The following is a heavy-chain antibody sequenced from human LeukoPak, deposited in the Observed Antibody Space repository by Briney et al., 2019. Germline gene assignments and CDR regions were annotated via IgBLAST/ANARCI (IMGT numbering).Heavy chain of an antibody. CDR3: ASGTGPPDY. CDR1: GGSISSYY. J-gene: IGHJ4*02. CDR2: IDSSGFTI. V-gene: IGHV3-11*01. Sequence: LSLTCTVSGGSISSYYWSWIRQPPGKGLEWVSYIDSSGFTIYYADSVKGRFTISRDNAKNSLYLQMNSLRAEDTAVYYCASGTGPPDYWGQGTLVTVSS.